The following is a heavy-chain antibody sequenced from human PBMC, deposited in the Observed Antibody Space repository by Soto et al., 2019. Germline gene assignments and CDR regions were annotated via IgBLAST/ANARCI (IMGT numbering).Heavy chain of an antibody. Sequence: GGSLRLSCGAPGVTFKDYGMHWVRQAPGKGLEWVAVISYDGKQTYYADSVKGRFTTSKDKSKRTLFLQMNSLRVDDTAVYYCARDGWGSNWYFDLWGRGTLVTVSS. CDR3: ARDGWGSNWYFDL. CDR1: GVTFKDYG. CDR2: ISYDGKQT. J-gene: IGHJ2*01. V-gene: IGHV3-30*03. D-gene: IGHD3-16*01.